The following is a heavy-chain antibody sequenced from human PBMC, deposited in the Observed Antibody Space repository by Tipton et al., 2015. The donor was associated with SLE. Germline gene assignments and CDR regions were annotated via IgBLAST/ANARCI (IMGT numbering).Heavy chain of an antibody. J-gene: IGHJ4*01. Sequence: QLVQSGAEVNKPGASVKVSCKASGYTFTSYYMHWVRQAPGQGLEWTGIINPSGGSTSYAQKFQGRVTMTRDTTTGAAYMELSRVRCEDRAVYYGGRREVEAAAFNYWGQGTLVSVSS. CDR2: INPSGGST. CDR1: GYTFTSYY. CDR3: GRREVEAAAFNY. V-gene: IGHV1-46*01. D-gene: IGHD2-15*01.